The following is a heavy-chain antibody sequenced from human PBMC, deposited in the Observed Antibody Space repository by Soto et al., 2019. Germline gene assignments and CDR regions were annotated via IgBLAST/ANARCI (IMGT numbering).Heavy chain of an antibody. V-gene: IGHV1-69*13. CDR1: GGTFSSYA. Sequence: GASVKVSCKASGGTFSSYAISWVRQAPGQGLEWMGGIIPIFGTTNYAQKFQGRVTITADESTSTAYMELSSLRSEDTAVYYCARDQWIAVAGTYYYYYGMDVWGQGTTVTVSS. CDR3: ARDQWIAVAGTYYYYYGMDV. J-gene: IGHJ6*02. CDR2: IIPIFGTT. D-gene: IGHD6-19*01.